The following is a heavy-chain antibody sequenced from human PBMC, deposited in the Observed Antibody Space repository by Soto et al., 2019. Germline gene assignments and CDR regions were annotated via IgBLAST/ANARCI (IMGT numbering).Heavy chain of an antibody. Sequence: PETLSLTCTVSGGSISSSSYYWGWIRQPPGKGLEWIGSIYYSGSTYYNPSLKSRVTISVDTSKNQFSLKLSSVTAADTAVYYCASFVATEDYFDYWGQGTLVTVSS. J-gene: IGHJ4*02. D-gene: IGHD5-12*01. CDR2: IYYSGST. V-gene: IGHV4-39*01. CDR1: GGSISSSSYY. CDR3: ASFVATEDYFDY.